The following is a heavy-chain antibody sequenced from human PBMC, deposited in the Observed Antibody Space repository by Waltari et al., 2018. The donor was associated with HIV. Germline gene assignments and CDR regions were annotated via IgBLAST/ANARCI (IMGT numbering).Heavy chain of an antibody. D-gene: IGHD2-2*01. CDR2: INPNGGAT. Sequence: QVQLVQSGAEVKKPGASVKVSCKASGYTFTGYYMHWVRQAPGQGLEWMGWINPNGGATNYAQKCQGGVTMTRDTSISTAYMELNSLRSHDTAVYYCARPLPYCSTSSCPYFDPWGQGTLVTVSS. V-gene: IGHV1-2*02. CDR1: GYTFTGYY. J-gene: IGHJ5*02. CDR3: ARPLPYCSTSSCPYFDP.